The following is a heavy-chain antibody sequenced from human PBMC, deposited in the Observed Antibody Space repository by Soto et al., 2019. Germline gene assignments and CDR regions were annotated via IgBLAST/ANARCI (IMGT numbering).Heavy chain of an antibody. CDR3: ARGVPAAGTDWFDP. V-gene: IGHV4-4*07. Sequence: PSETLSLTCTVSGDSISNYYWSWIRQSAEKRLEWIGRVSSTGSSYYNPSLKSRVTISVDTSKNQVSLNLTSVTAADTAVYYCARGVPAAGTDWFDPWGQGTLVTVSS. CDR1: GDSISNYY. D-gene: IGHD6-13*01. CDR2: VSSTGSS. J-gene: IGHJ5*02.